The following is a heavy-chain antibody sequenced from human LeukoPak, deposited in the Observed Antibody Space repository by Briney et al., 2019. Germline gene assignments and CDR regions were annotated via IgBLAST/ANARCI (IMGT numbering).Heavy chain of an antibody. CDR2: ISYDGSNK. CDR1: GFTFSSYA. Sequence: GGSLRLSCAASGFTFSSYAMHWVRQAPGKGLEWVAVISYDGSNKYYADSVKGRFTISRDNSKNTLYLQMNSLRAEDTAVYYCARVLRPNNAFDIWGQGTMVTVSS. CDR3: ARVLRPNNAFDI. D-gene: IGHD2/OR15-2a*01. V-gene: IGHV3-30*04. J-gene: IGHJ3*02.